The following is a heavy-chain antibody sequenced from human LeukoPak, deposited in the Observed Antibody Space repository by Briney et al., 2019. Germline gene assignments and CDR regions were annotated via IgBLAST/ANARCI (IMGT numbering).Heavy chain of an antibody. CDR2: IYYSGST. D-gene: IGHD4-17*01. J-gene: IGHJ5*02. CDR1: GGSISSGVYY. Sequence: SETLSLTCTVSGGSISSGVYYWSRIRQHPGKGLEWIGYIYYSGSTYYNPSLKSRVAISVDTSKNQFSLKPSSVTAADTAVYYCARAERGIEYGDYYWFDPWGQGNLVTVSS. V-gene: IGHV4-31*03. CDR3: ARAERGIEYGDYYWFDP.